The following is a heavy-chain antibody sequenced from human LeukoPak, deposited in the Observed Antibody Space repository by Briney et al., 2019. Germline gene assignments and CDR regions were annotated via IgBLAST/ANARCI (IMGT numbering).Heavy chain of an antibody. CDR3: ARPGRLSYYYYMDV. D-gene: IGHD5-12*01. Sequence: SVKVSCKASGGTFNNYVFGWVRQAPGQGLEWMGGIIPIFGTANYAQKFQGRVTITADESTSTAYMELSSLRSEDTAVYYCARPGRLSYYYYMDVWGKGTTVTVSS. CDR2: IIPIFGTA. CDR1: GGTFNNYV. V-gene: IGHV1-69*13. J-gene: IGHJ6*03.